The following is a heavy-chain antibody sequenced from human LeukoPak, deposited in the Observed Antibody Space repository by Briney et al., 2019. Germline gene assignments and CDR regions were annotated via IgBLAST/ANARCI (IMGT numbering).Heavy chain of an antibody. J-gene: IGHJ4*02. D-gene: IGHD3-10*01. Sequence: GGSLRLSCAASGFTVSSNYMCWVRQAPGKGLEWVSVIYSGGSTYYADSVKGRFTISRDNSKNTLYLQMNSLRAEDTAVYYCARDVHYYGSGSYYNNWGQGTLVTVSS. CDR2: IYSGGST. CDR1: GFTVSSNY. V-gene: IGHV3-53*01. CDR3: ARDVHYYGSGSYYNN.